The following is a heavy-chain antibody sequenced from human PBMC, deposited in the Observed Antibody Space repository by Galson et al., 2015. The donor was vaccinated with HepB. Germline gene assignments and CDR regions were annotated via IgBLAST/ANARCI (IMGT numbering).Heavy chain of an antibody. V-gene: IGHV4-59*01. CDR1: DASISHYY. D-gene: IGHD2-21*01. Sequence: ETLSLTCIVSDASISHYYWSWIRQPPGKGLEWIGYSYSRGSTNYNPSLRSRLTISVDTSKNQLSLQLTSVTSADTAVYYCARVKSIGDSRVDTMDIWGQGTTVTVSS. CDR2: SYSRGST. J-gene: IGHJ6*02. CDR3: ARVKSIGDSRVDTMDI.